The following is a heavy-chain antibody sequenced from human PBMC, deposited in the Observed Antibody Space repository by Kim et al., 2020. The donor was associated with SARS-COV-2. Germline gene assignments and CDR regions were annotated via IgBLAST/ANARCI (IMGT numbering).Heavy chain of an antibody. D-gene: IGHD2-2*01. J-gene: IGHJ6*02. V-gene: IGHV1-18*04. CDR2: ISAYNGNT. CDR3: ARRGYCSSTSCYVYYYYGMDV. CDR1: GYTFTSYG. Sequence: ASVKVSCKASGYTFTSYGISWVRQAPGQGLEWMGWISAYNGNTNYAQKLQGRVTMTTDTSTSTAYMELRSLRSDDTAVYYCARRGYCSSTSCYVYYYYGMDVWGQGTTVTVSS.